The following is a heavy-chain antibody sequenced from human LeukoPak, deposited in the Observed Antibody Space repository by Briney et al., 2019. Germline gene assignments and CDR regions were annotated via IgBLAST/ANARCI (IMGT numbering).Heavy chain of an antibody. Sequence: GGSLRLSCAASGFTFSSYAMFWVRQAPGKGLEFVSAISSNGGSTYYANSVKGRFTISRDNSKNTLYLQMGSLRAGDMSVYYCARVCGGDCWYAFDIWGQGTMVTVSS. D-gene: IGHD2-21*02. J-gene: IGHJ3*02. V-gene: IGHV3-64*01. CDR3: ARVCGGDCWYAFDI. CDR1: GFTFSSYA. CDR2: ISSNGGST.